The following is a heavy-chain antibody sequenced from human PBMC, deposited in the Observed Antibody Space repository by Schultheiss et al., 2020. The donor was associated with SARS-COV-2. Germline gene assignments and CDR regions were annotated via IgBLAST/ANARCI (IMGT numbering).Heavy chain of an antibody. CDR2: ISGSGGST. Sequence: GGSLRLSCAASGFTFSSYAMSWVRQAPGKGLEWVSAISGSGGSTYYADSVKGRFTISRDNSKNTLYLQMNSLRAEDTAVYYCAKLPLNLVGATTWAHFDYWGQGTLVTVSS. CDR3: AKLPLNLVGATTWAHFDY. D-gene: IGHD1-26*01. V-gene: IGHV3-23*01. J-gene: IGHJ4*02. CDR1: GFTFSSYA.